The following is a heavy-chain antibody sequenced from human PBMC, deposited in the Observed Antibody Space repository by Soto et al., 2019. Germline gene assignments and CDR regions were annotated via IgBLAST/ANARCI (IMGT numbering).Heavy chain of an antibody. V-gene: IGHV4-30-4*01. J-gene: IGHJ4*02. D-gene: IGHD6-13*01. Sequence: SETLSLTCTVSGGSISSGDYYWSWIRQPPGKGLEWIGYIYYSGSTYYNPSLKSRVTISVDTSKNQFSLKLSSVTAADTAVYYCARVRRYSSSWYYFDYWGQGTLVTVSS. CDR3: ARVRRYSSSWYYFDY. CDR2: IYYSGST. CDR1: GGSISSGDYY.